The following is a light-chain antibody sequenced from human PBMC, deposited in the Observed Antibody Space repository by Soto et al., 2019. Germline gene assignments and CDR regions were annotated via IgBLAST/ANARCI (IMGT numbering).Light chain of an antibody. CDR1: QRISTY. V-gene: IGKV1-39*01. CDR3: QQCYTIPHT. Sequence: DIHMTQSPSSLSASVGDRVTITCRASQRISTYVNWYQQKPGKAPKLLIYSASSLQNGVSSRFSGSGSGTDFTLTSSGLQPEDFAAYYCQQCYTIPHTFGQGTKLEIK. CDR2: SAS. J-gene: IGKJ2*01.